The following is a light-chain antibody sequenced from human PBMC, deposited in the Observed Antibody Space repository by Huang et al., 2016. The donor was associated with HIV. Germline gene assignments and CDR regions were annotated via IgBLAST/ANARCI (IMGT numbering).Light chain of an antibody. CDR2: AAS. Sequence: AIQMTQSPSSLSASVGDRVTVTCRASQGIGNDLGWYQQKPGKAPKRLIYAASSLQRGVPSRFSGSGSGTDFTLTISSLQPEDFATYYCLQDYNYPRTFGQGTKVEIK. J-gene: IGKJ1*01. CDR1: QGIGND. CDR3: LQDYNYPRT. V-gene: IGKV1-6*01.